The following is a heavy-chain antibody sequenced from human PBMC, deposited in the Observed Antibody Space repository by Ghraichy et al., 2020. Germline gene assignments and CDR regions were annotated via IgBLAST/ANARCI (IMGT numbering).Heavy chain of an antibody. CDR1: GFSLSNARMG. CDR3: ARIVWFGELLYADY. CDR2: IFSNDEK. D-gene: IGHD3-10*01. Sequence: SGPTLVKPTETLTLTCTVSGFSLSNARMGVSWIRQPPGKALEWLAHIFSNDEKSYSTSLKSRLTISKDTSKSQVVLTMTNMDPVDIATYYCARIVWFGELLYADYWGQGTLVTVSS. J-gene: IGHJ4*02. V-gene: IGHV2-26*01.